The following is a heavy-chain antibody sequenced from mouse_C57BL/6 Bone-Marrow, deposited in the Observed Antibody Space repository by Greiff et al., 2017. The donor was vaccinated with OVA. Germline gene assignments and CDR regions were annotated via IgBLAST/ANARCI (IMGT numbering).Heavy chain of an antibody. J-gene: IGHJ4*01. CDR2: IHPNSGST. CDR1: GYTFTSYW. CDR3: ARRARGPFYAMDY. D-gene: IGHD3-3*01. V-gene: IGHV1-64*01. Sequence: QVQLQQPGAELVKPGASVKLSCKASGYTFTSYWMHWVKQRPGQGLEWIGMIHPNSGSTNYNEKFKSKATLTVDKSSSTAYMQLSSLTSEESAVYYCARRARGPFYAMDYWGQGTSVTVSS.